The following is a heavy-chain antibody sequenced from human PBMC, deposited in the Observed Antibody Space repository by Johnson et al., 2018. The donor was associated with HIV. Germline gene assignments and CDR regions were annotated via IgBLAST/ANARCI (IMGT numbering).Heavy chain of an antibody. D-gene: IGHD2-15*01. CDR3: ARGYCSGGSCYSEYAFDI. Sequence: QVQLVESGGGVVQPGRSLRLSCAASGFTFSSYAVQWVRQAPGKGLEWVAVISYDGSNKYYADSVKGRFTISRDNSKNTLYLQMNSLRAEDTAVYYCARGYCSGGSCYSEYAFDIWGQGTMVTVSS. CDR2: ISYDGSNK. CDR1: GFTFSSYA. V-gene: IGHV3-30-3*01. J-gene: IGHJ3*02.